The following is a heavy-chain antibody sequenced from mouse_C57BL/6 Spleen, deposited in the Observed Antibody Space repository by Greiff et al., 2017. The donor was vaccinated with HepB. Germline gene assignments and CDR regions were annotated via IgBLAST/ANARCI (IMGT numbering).Heavy chain of an antibody. D-gene: IGHD2-5*01. CDR2: IYPRSGNT. CDR3: ATPYYSNLLFAY. Sequence: QVQLQQSGAELARPGASVKLSCKASGYTFTSYGICWVKQRTGQGLEWIGEIYPRSGNTYYNEKFKGKATLTADKSSSTAYMELRSLTSEDSAVYFCATPYYSNLLFAYWGQGTLVTVSA. CDR1: GYTFTSYG. J-gene: IGHJ3*01. V-gene: IGHV1-81*01.